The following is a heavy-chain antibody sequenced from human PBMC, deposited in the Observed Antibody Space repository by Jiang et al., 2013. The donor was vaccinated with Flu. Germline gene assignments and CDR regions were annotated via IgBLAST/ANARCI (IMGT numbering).Heavy chain of an antibody. Sequence: KPSETLSLTCTVSGGSISSSSYYWGWIRQPPGKGLEWIGSIYYSGSTYYNPSLKSRVTISVDTSKNQFSLKLSSVTAADTAVYYCARLYYDFWSGYYYGMDVWGQGTTVTVSS. V-gene: IGHV4-39*01. D-gene: IGHD3-3*01. CDR2: IYYSGST. CDR3: ARLYYDFWSGYYYGMDV. J-gene: IGHJ6*02. CDR1: GGSISSSSYY.